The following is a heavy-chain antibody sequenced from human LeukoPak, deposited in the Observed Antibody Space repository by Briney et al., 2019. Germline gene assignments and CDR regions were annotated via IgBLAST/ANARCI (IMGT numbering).Heavy chain of an antibody. J-gene: IGHJ4*02. Sequence: SETLSLTCTVSGGSISSYYWSWIRQPPGKGLEWIGFIYYTGSTNYNPSLKSRVTISVDTSKDQFSLKLTSVTAADTAVYYCAEIAAANYWGQGTLVTVSS. CDR1: GGSISSYY. CDR3: AEIAAANY. CDR2: IYYTGST. D-gene: IGHD6-13*01. V-gene: IGHV4-59*01.